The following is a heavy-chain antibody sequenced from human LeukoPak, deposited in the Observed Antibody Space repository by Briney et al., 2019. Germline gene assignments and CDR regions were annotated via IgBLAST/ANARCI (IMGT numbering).Heavy chain of an antibody. Sequence: GGSLRLSCVASGLTFSSYWMSWVRQAPGKGLEWVANIKQDGSQIYYAGSVKGRFTISRDNAKGSLYLQMNSLRAEDTAVYYCARDATVTDYWGQGTLVTVSS. CDR1: GLTFSSYW. CDR2: IKQDGSQI. V-gene: IGHV3-7*01. D-gene: IGHD4-17*01. CDR3: ARDATVTDY. J-gene: IGHJ4*02.